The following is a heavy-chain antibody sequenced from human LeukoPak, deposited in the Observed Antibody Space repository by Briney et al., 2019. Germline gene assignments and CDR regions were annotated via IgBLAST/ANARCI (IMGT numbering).Heavy chain of an antibody. Sequence: GGSLRLSCAASGFTFSSYSMSWVRQAPGKGLEWVSSISNSSSYIYYADPVKGRFTISRDNAKNSLYLQMNSLRAEDTAVFYCAREISQYYDILTGYYEAPGYMDVWGKGTTVTVSS. D-gene: IGHD3-9*01. CDR3: AREISQYYDILTGYYEAPGYMDV. J-gene: IGHJ6*03. V-gene: IGHV3-21*01. CDR2: ISNSSSYI. CDR1: GFTFSSYS.